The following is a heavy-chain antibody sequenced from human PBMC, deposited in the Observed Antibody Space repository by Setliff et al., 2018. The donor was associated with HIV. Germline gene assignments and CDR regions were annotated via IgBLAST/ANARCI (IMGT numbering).Heavy chain of an antibody. V-gene: IGHV3-11*06. CDR2: ISSSSSYI. J-gene: IGHJ4*02. D-gene: IGHD5-18*01. CDR3: VRDRGYSYDRNGYFQAFDS. Sequence: GGSLRLSCAASGFTFSDYYMSWIRQAPGKGLEWVSYISSSSSYIYYADSVKGRFTISRDNAKNSLYLQMDSLRAEDTAVYYCVRDRGYSYDRNGYFQAFDSWGQETPVTVSS. CDR1: GFTFSDYY.